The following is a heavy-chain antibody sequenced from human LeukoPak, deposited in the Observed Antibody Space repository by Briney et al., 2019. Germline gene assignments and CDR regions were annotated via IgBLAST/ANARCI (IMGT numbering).Heavy chain of an antibody. V-gene: IGHV3-21*01. Sequence: GGSLRLSCAASGFTFSSYSMNWVRQAPGKGLEWVSSISSSSSYIYYADSVKGRFTISRDNAKNSLYLQMNSLRVEDTAVYYCARACVYYDSSGCDYWGQGTLVTVSS. CDR2: ISSSSSYI. CDR3: ARACVYYDSSGCDY. CDR1: GFTFSSYS. D-gene: IGHD3-22*01. J-gene: IGHJ4*02.